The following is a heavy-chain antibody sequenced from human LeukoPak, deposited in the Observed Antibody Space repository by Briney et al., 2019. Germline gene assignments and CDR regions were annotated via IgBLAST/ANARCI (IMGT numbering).Heavy chain of an antibody. D-gene: IGHD6-13*01. CDR2: MDPNSGNT. CDR3: ARVVGGIAAAGNTLKNGMDV. Sequence: ASVKVSCKASGYTFTSYDINWVRQATGQGLEWMGWMDPNSGNTGYAQKFQGRVTMTRNTSISTAYMELSSLRSEDTAVYYCARVVGGIAAAGNTLKNGMDVWGQGTTVTVSS. J-gene: IGHJ6*02. CDR1: GYTFTSYD. V-gene: IGHV1-8*01.